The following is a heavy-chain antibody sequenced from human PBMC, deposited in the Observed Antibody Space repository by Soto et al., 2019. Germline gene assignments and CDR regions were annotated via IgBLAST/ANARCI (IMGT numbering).Heavy chain of an antibody. J-gene: IGHJ4*02. D-gene: IGHD1-26*01. Sequence: GGSLRLSCGASGFTFSDYYMSWIRQPPGKGLEWISYITGSGSSTNYADSVKGRFTISRNNAKNSLYLQMNSLRGEDTAVYYCARDGGNSGRYDYWGRGTLVTVSS. CDR2: ITGSGSST. V-gene: IGHV3-11*06. CDR3: ARDGGNSGRYDY. CDR1: GFTFSDYY.